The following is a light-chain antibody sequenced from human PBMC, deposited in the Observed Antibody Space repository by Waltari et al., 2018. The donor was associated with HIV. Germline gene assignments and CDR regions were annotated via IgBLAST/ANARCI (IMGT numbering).Light chain of an antibody. V-gene: IGLV3-21*02. Sequence: SYVLTQPPSVSVAPGQTARITCGGNNIGSNSVHWYQQKPGQAPLLVVYEDSDRPSGIPERFSGSNAGNTANLTISRVDAGDEADEYCQVWNSTTDHCYVFGTGTKVTVL. CDR2: EDS. CDR3: QVWNSTTDHCYV. CDR1: NIGSNS. J-gene: IGLJ1*01.